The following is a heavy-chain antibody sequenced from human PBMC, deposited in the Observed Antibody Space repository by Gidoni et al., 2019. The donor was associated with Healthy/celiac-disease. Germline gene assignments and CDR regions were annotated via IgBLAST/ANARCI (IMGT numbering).Heavy chain of an antibody. J-gene: IGHJ2*01. CDR3: TTYDILTGSWYFDL. Sequence: EVQLVESGGGLVKPGGSLRLSCAASGFTFSNAWMSWVRQAPGKGLEWVGRIKSKTDGGTTDYAAPVKGRFTISRDDSKNTLYLQMNSLKTEDTAVYYCTTYDILTGSWYFDLWGRGTLVTVSS. D-gene: IGHD3-9*01. V-gene: IGHV3-15*01. CDR2: IKSKTDGGTT. CDR1: GFTFSNAW.